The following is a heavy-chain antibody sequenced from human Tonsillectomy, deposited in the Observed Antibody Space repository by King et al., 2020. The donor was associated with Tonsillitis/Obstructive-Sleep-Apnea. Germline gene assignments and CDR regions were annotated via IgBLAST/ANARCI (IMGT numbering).Heavy chain of an antibody. D-gene: IGHD3-10*01. CDR1: GGSISSYY. CDR3: ARGIRGDNDAFDI. J-gene: IGHJ3*02. Sequence: QLQESGPGLVKPSETLSLTCTVSGGSISSYYWSWIRQPPGKGLEWVGYIYYIGSTNYNPSLKSRVTISVDTPKNQFSLKLSSVTAADTAVYYCARGIRGDNDAFDIWGQGTMVTVSS. CDR2: IYYIGST. V-gene: IGHV4-59*01.